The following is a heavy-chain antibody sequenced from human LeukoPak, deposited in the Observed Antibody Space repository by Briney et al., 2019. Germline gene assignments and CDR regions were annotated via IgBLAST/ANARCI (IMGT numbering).Heavy chain of an antibody. CDR1: GFTFSTYW. J-gene: IGHJ3*02. CDR2: FSSLGSYK. CDR3: AKGRVGHSPGYYYGNDAFDI. D-gene: IGHD3-22*01. Sequence: GGSLRLSCAASGFTFSTYWMSWVRQAPGQGLEWVALFSSLGSYKYYADSVKGRFTISRDNPKNTLYLQMNSLRAEDTAVYYCAKGRVGHSPGYYYGNDAFDIWGQGTMVTVSS. V-gene: IGHV3-23*01.